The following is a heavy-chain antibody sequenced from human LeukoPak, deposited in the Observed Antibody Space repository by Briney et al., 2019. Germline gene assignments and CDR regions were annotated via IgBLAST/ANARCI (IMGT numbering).Heavy chain of an antibody. V-gene: IGHV1-18*01. CDR3: ARVNPAPYDSSGYNFRGYFDY. Sequence: GASVKVSCKASGYNFNSYGISWLRQVPGQGLEWMGWISGYNGLTRYGKNVQGRVTLTTDTSTRTAYMELRSLRSDDTAVYYCARVNPAPYDSSGYNFRGYFDYWGQGTRVTVSS. J-gene: IGHJ4*02. D-gene: IGHD3-22*01. CDR2: ISGYNGLT. CDR1: GYNFNSYG.